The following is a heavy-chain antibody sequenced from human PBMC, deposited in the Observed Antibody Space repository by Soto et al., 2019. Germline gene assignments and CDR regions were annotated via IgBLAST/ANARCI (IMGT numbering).Heavy chain of an antibody. V-gene: IGHV3-23*01. CDR3: AKDRVAATPVSWFDP. Sequence: GGSLRLSCAASGFTFSSYAMSWARQAPGKGLEWVSAISGSGGSTYYADSVKGRFTISRDNSKNTLYLQMNSLRAEDTAVYYCAKDRVAATPVSWFDPWGQGTLVTVSS. CDR2: ISGSGGST. D-gene: IGHD2-15*01. J-gene: IGHJ5*02. CDR1: GFTFSSYA.